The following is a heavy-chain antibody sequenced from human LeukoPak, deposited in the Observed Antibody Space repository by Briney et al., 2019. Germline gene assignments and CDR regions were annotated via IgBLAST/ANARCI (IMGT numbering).Heavy chain of an antibody. CDR2: IWYDGSNK. D-gene: IGHD6-13*01. CDR1: GFTFSSYG. CDR3: ARDKPGIAAAGMIVGATQGFDY. Sequence: PGGSLRLSCAASGFTFSSYGMHWVRQAPGKGLEWVAVIWYDGSNKYYADSVKGRFTISRDNSKNTLYLQMNSLRAEDTAVYYCARDKPGIAAAGMIVGATQGFDYWGQGTLVTVSS. J-gene: IGHJ4*02. V-gene: IGHV3-33*01.